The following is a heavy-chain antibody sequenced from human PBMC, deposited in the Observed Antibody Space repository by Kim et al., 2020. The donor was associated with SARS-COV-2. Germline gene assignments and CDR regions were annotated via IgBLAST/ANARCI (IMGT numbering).Heavy chain of an antibody. Sequence: NSNPSLKSRVTISVDTSKNQFSLKLSSVTAADTAVYYCARDADSSGYYPYWGQGTLVTVSS. J-gene: IGHJ4*02. D-gene: IGHD3-22*01. V-gene: IGHV4-59*01. CDR3: ARDADSSGYYPY.